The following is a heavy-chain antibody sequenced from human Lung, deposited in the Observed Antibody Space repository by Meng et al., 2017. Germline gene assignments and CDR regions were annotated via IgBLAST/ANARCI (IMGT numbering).Heavy chain of an antibody. Sequence: VQLQQGGAVLLKASETLSLTCGVSGGSFSDYYGSWIRQPPGKGLEWIGEINHSGSTNYNPSLESRATISVDTSQNNLSLKLSSVTAADSAVYYCARGPTTMAHDFDYWGQGTLVTVSS. J-gene: IGHJ4*02. CDR1: GGSFSDYY. D-gene: IGHD4-11*01. CDR2: INHSGST. V-gene: IGHV4-34*01. CDR3: ARGPTTMAHDFDY.